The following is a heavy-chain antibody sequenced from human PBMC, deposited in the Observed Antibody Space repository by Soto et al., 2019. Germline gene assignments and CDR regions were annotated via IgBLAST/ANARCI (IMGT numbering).Heavy chain of an antibody. V-gene: IGHV4-39*01. D-gene: IGHD2-21*01. Sequence: PSATLSLTCTVPGLSIIDHYYYWNLIRQPPGKGLEWIGTISHTGAAYYNPSLESRVAISIETSEIQFSLNLGFVTAADTAVYYCARLAYNPIGVNVYGDDAFDLWGQGTMVT. CDR2: ISHTGAA. J-gene: IGHJ3*01. CDR1: GLSIIDHYYY. CDR3: ARLAYNPIGVNVYGDDAFDL.